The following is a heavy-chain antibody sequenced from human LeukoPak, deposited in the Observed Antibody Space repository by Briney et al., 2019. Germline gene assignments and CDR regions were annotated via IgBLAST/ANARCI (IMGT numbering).Heavy chain of an antibody. V-gene: IGHV4-59*08. CDR1: GGSISSYY. CDR2: IYYSGST. Sequence: SETLSLTCTVSGGSISSYYWSWIRQPPRKGLEWIGYIYYSGSTNYNPSLKSRVTISVDTSKNQFSLKLSSVTAADTAVYYCARRGNYFDYWGQGTLVTVSS. J-gene: IGHJ4*02. CDR3: ARRGNYFDY.